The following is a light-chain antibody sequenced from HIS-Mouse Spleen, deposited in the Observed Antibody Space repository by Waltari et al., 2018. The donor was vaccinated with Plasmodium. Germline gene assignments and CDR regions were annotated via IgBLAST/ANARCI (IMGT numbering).Light chain of an antibody. CDR2: EDS. CDR1: ASPKKY. Sequence: SYELTQPPPVPVSPGQTARTPCSGDASPKKYAYCYQQKSGQATVLVIYEDSKRPSGIPGRFSGSSSGTMATLTISGAQVEDEADYYCYSTDSSGNHRVFGGGTKLTVL. V-gene: IGLV3-10*01. CDR3: YSTDSSGNHRV. J-gene: IGLJ3*02.